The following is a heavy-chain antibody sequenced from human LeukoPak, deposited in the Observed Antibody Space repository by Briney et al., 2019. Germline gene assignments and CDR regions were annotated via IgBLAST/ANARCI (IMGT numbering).Heavy chain of an antibody. D-gene: IGHD3-3*01. V-gene: IGHV3-23*01. CDR3: AKVLNYDFWSGYYTSQAFDI. Sequence: GGSLRLSCAASGFTFSSYAMSWVRQAPGKGLEWVSAITGIGGSTYYADSVKGRFTISRDNSKNTLYLQMNSLRAEDTAVYYCAKVLNYDFWSGYYTSQAFDIWGQGTMVTVSS. CDR1: GFTFSSYA. J-gene: IGHJ3*02. CDR2: ITGIGGST.